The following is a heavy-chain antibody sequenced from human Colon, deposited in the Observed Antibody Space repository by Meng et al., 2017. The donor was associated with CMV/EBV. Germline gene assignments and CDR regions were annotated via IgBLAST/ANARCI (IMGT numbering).Heavy chain of an antibody. J-gene: IGHJ4*02. CDR3: VGRNSNYASYYFDY. V-gene: IGHV5-51*01. CDR2: MHPNYLHI. Sequence: GGSLRLSCKVSGYSFTNYWIGWVRQTPEKGLEWMAIMHPNYLHITYSPSFQGRVTISADKSISTAFLQWSNLEASDTAMYYCVGRNSNYASYYFDYWGQGTLVTVSS. D-gene: IGHD4-11*01. CDR1: GYSFTNYW.